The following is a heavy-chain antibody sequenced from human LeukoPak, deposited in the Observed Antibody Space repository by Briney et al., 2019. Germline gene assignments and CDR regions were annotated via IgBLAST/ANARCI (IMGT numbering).Heavy chain of an antibody. CDR3: ARGIAVAGTNYFDY. CDR1: GFTLSSNY. Sequence: GGSLRLSCAASGFTLSSNYMSWVRQAPGKGLEWGSVIYSGGSTYYSDSVKGRFTISRDNSKNTLYLQMNSLRAEDTAVYYCARGIAVAGTNYFDYWGQGTLVTVSS. J-gene: IGHJ4*02. V-gene: IGHV3-53*01. D-gene: IGHD6-19*01. CDR2: IYSGGST.